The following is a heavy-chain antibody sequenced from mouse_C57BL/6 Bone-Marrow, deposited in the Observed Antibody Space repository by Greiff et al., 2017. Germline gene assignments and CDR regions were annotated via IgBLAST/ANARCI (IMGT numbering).Heavy chain of an antibody. CDR2: ISNGGGST. V-gene: IGHV5-12*01. J-gene: IGHJ3*01. D-gene: IGHD1-1*01. CDR1: GFTFSDYY. Sequence: EVQRVESGGGLVQPGGSLKLSCAASGFTFSDYYMYWVRQTPEKRLEWVAYISNGGGSTYYPDTVKGRFTISRDNAKNTLYLQMSRLKSEDTAMYYCARRRGGSGGFAYWGQGTLVTVSA. CDR3: ARRRGGSGGFAY.